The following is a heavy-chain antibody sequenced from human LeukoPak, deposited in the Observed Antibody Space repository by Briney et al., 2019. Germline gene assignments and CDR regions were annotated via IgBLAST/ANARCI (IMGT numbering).Heavy chain of an antibody. CDR1: GYTFTNYD. CDR2: MNPNSGNT. Sequence: ASVKVSCKASGYTFTNYDINWVRQATGQGLEWMGWMNPNSGNTGYAQKFQGRVTMTRNTSISTAYMELSSLRSEDTAVYYCARGGLTLAAAGHYYYYMDVWGKGTTVTISS. V-gene: IGHV1-8*01. CDR3: ARGGLTLAAAGHYYYYMDV. J-gene: IGHJ6*03. D-gene: IGHD6-13*01.